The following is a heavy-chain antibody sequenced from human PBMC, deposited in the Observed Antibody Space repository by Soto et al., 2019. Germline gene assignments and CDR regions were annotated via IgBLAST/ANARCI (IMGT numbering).Heavy chain of an antibody. CDR2: IYSGGNT. CDR3: ARDPGKNFI. Sequence: EVQLVESGGGLVQPGGSLRLSCAVSGFSVSNNFLSWVRQAPGKGLEWVSLIYSGGNTYYADSVKGRFTISRDNSKSTVYLQMNSLRAEDTAVYYCARDPGKNFIWGQGTMVTVSS. V-gene: IGHV3-66*01. CDR1: GFSVSNNF. J-gene: IGHJ3*02.